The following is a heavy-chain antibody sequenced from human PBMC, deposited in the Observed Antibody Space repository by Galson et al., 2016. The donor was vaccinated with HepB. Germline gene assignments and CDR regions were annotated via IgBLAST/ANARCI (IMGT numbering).Heavy chain of an antibody. Sequence: ETLSLTCSVSDLSISSGHFWVWIRQPPGKGLEWLGRIFPDGHTSYNPSLERRLTTSVDTSKNQFPLRLTSVTASDTATYYCARDRDPGGMLTGYYPWGQGTRVTVSS. CDR1: DLSISSGHF. CDR2: IFPDGHT. V-gene: IGHV4-38-2*02. D-gene: IGHD3-9*01. J-gene: IGHJ5*02. CDR3: ARDRDPGGMLTGYYP.